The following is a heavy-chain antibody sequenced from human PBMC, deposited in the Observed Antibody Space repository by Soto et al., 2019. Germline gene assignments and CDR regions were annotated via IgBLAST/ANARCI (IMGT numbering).Heavy chain of an antibody. V-gene: IGHV3-21*01. J-gene: IGHJ5*02. CDR3: ARDGRRYYYDSSGYYPNWFDP. CDR2: ISSSSSYI. CDR1: GFTFSSYS. Sequence: GGSLRLSCAASGFTFSSYSMNWVRQAPGKGLEWVSSISSSSSYIYYADSVKGRFTISRDNAKNSLYLQMNSLRAEDTAVYYCARDGRRYYYDSSGYYPNWFDPWGQGTLVTVSS. D-gene: IGHD3-22*01.